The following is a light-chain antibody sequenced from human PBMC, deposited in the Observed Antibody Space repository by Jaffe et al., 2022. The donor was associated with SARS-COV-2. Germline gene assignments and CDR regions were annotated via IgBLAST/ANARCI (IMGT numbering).Light chain of an antibody. V-gene: IGKV1-39*01. CDR2: AAS. CDR3: QQSYSTPPWT. Sequence: DIQMTQSPSSLSASVGDRVTISCRASQSISSYLNWYQQKPGKVPNLLIYAASSLQSGVPSRFSGSGSGTDFTLTISSLQPEDFATYYCQQSYSTPPWTFGQGTKVEIK. J-gene: IGKJ1*01. CDR1: QSISSY.